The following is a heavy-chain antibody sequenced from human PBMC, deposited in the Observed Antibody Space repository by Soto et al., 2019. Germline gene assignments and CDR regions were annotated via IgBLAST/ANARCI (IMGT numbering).Heavy chain of an antibody. V-gene: IGHV3-74*01. Sequence: EVQLVESGGGLVRPGGSLRLSCAASGFTFSYYWMHWVRQAPGKGLVWVSRIHSDGSSTTYADFVKGRFISSRDNARKTVDLQVNSVRVEDTAVYYCARGDRGAFDLWGQGTVVTVSS. J-gene: IGHJ3*01. CDR2: IHSDGSST. D-gene: IGHD1-26*01. CDR3: ARGDRGAFDL. CDR1: GFTFSYYW.